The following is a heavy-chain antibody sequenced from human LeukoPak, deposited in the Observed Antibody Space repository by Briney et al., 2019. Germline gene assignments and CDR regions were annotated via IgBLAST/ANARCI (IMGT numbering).Heavy chain of an antibody. Sequence: GGSLRLSCAASGFTFDDYGMSWVRRGPGKGLEWVSGINWNGGSIGYADSVKGRFTISRDNSKNTLYLQMNSLRAEDTAVYYCVRDPLSFYYDSSGFDAFDIWGQGTMVTVSS. D-gene: IGHD3-22*01. CDR3: VRDPLSFYYDSSGFDAFDI. J-gene: IGHJ3*02. CDR1: GFTFDDYG. CDR2: INWNGGSI. V-gene: IGHV3-20*04.